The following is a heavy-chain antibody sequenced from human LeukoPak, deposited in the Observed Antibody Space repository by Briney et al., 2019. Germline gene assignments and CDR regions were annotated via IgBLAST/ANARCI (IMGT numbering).Heavy chain of an antibody. J-gene: IGHJ6*02. CDR2: INPNSGGT. CDR1: GYTFTGYY. CDR3: ARASHPNEETGITMVRGVVYGMDV. D-gene: IGHD3-10*01. Sequence: GASVKVSCKASGYTFTGYYMHWVRQAPGQGLEWMGWINPNSGGTNYAQKFQGRVTMTRDTSISTAYMELSRLRSDDTAVYYCARASHPNEETGITMVRGVVYGMDVWGQGTTVTVSS. V-gene: IGHV1-2*02.